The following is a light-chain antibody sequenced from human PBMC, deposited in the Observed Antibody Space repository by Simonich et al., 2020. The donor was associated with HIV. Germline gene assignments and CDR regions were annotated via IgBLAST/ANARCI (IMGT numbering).Light chain of an antibody. V-gene: IGKV1-NL1*01. CDR2: AAS. CDR1: QGISNS. Sequence: DIQMTQSPSSLYASVGDRVTITSRSSQGISNSLAWYQQKPGKAPKLLLYAASRLESWVPSRFSVSGSGTDYTLTISSLQPEDFATYYCQQYYSTLMYTFGQGTKLEIK. J-gene: IGKJ2*01. CDR3: QQYYSTLMYT.